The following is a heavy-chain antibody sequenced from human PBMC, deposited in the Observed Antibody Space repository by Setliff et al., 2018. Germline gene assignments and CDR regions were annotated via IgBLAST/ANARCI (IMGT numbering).Heavy chain of an antibody. J-gene: IGHJ4*02. CDR2: ISAYTGNA. CDR3: SRLGRYCTTTTCQTLSGGEH. CDR1: GYTFSDYG. Sequence: ASVKVSCKASGYTFSDYGITWVRQAPGQGLEWMGWISAYTGNAYYAHKLQDRVTMTTHTSTGTAYMELRSLTSDDTAVYYCSRLGRYCTTTTCQTLSGGEHWGQGTLVTVSS. D-gene: IGHD2-8*01. V-gene: IGHV1-18*01.